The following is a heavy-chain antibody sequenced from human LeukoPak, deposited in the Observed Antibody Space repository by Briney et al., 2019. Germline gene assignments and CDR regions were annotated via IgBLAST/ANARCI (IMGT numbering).Heavy chain of an antibody. J-gene: IGHJ4*02. V-gene: IGHV1-18*01. Sequence: ASVKVSCKASGYTFTSYGISWVRQAPGQGLEWVGWISAYNGNTNYAQKLQGRVTMTTDTSTSTAYMELRSLRSDDTAVYYCAREGHYDSSGSPFDYWGQGTLVTVSS. D-gene: IGHD3-22*01. CDR2: ISAYNGNT. CDR3: AREGHYDSSGSPFDY. CDR1: GYTFTSYG.